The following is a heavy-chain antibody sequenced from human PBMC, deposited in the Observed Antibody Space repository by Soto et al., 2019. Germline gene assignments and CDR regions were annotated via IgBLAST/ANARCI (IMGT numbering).Heavy chain of an antibody. CDR3: ARDLVQPLVDY. J-gene: IGHJ4*02. CDR2: ISAYNGNK. CDR1: GYSFTSYG. D-gene: IGHD6-13*01. Sequence: QVQLVQSGAEVKKPGASVKVSCKASGYSFTSYGISWVRQAPGQGLEWMGWISAYNGNKKSAQKLQGRVTMTPDTSTSTASMELRSLRSDDTAVYYCARDLVQPLVDYWGQGTLVTVSS. V-gene: IGHV1-18*01.